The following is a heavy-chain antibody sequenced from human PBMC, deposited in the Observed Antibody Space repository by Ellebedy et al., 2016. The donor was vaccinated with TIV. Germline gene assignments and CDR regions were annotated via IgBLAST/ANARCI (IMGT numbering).Heavy chain of an antibody. D-gene: IGHD6-13*01. V-gene: IGHV1-2*02. CDR3: ARVRRGSSGMDV. CDR2: INPDSGVT. CDR1: GHTFTANY. Sequence: ASVKVSCKASGHTFTANYVHWVRQAPGQGPEWMGWINPDSGVTNFAQKFQGRVTMTRDTSVNTAYMELSRLESDDTAVYYCARVRRGSSGMDVWGQGTTVTVS. J-gene: IGHJ6*02.